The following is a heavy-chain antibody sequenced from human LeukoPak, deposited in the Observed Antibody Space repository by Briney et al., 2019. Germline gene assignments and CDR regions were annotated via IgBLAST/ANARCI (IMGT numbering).Heavy chain of an antibody. CDR2: ISAYNGNT. CDR3: ARLAVARTVGYYGMDV. J-gene: IGHJ6*02. CDR1: GYTFTSYG. V-gene: IGHV1-18*01. Sequence: ASVKVSCKASGYTFTSYGISWVRQAPGQGLEGMGWISAYNGNTNYAQKLQGRVTITTDTSTSTAYMELRSLRSADTAVYYCARLAVARTVGYYGMDVWGQGTTVTVSS. D-gene: IGHD6-19*01.